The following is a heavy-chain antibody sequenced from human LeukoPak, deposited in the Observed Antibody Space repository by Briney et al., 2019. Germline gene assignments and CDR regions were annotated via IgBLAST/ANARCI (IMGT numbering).Heavy chain of an antibody. CDR2: ISNGNT. V-gene: IGHV4-59*01. D-gene: IGHD5-18*01. J-gene: IGHJ5*02. CDR3: ARDKAHSYGRYFDP. CDR1: CGSINTYY. Sequence: SETLSLTCSVACGSINTYYWKWIRQTPGKGLEWIGHISNGNTEYNPSLKSRVTISVDTSKNQISLKLTSVTAADTAAYYCARDKAHSYGRYFDPWGQGALVTVSS.